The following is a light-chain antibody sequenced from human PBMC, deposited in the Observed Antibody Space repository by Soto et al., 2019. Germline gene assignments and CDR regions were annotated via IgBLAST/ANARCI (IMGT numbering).Light chain of an antibody. V-gene: IGLV2-8*01. CDR1: SSDVGRYNY. CDR3: SSYVGSNNYV. J-gene: IGLJ1*01. Sequence: QSALTQPPSASGSPGQSVTISCIGTSSDVGRYNYVSWYQHHPGKAPKLIIYEVTTRPSGVPDRFSGSKSANTASLTVSGLQADDEADYYCSSYVGSNNYVFGTGTKLTVL. CDR2: EVT.